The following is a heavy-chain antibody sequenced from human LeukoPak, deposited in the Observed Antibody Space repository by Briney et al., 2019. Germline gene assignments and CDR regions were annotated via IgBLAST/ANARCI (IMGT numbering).Heavy chain of an antibody. D-gene: IGHD3-22*01. V-gene: IGHV4-4*07. Sequence: NPSETLSLTCAVSGGSISNYYWSWVRQPAGKGLEWIGRIYSSGDTNYNLSLTSRVTISVDKSKNQLSLKLSSVTPADTAVYYCVRERVGYDTSGRGPRFDCWGHGTLVTVSS. CDR3: VRERVGYDTSGRGPRFDC. CDR2: IYSSGDT. CDR1: GGSISNYY. J-gene: IGHJ4*01.